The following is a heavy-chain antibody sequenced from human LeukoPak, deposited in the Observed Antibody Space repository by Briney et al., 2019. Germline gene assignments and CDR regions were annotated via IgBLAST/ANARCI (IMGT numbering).Heavy chain of an antibody. CDR2: IRYDGSNK. D-gene: IGHD3-10*01. Sequence: GGSLRLSCAASGFTFSSYGMHWVRQAPGEGLEWVAFIRYDGSNKYYADSVKGRFTISRDNSKNTLYLQMNSLRAEDTAVYYCAKDWSVVGFGEIGSPFDYWGQGTLVTVSS. J-gene: IGHJ4*02. CDR3: AKDWSVVGFGEIGSPFDY. V-gene: IGHV3-30*02. CDR1: GFTFSSYG.